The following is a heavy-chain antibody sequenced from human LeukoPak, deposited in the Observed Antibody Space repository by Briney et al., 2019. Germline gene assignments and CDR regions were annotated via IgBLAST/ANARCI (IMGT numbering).Heavy chain of an antibody. CDR2: ISSSGSTI. CDR1: GFTFSSYE. CDR3: ARVGKLWFREHNDAFDI. Sequence: GGSLRLSCAASGFTFSSYEMNWVRQAPGKGLEGVSYISSSGSTIYCADSVKGRFTISRDNAKNSLYLQMNSLRAEDTAVYYCARVGKLWFREHNDAFDIWGQGTMVTVSS. D-gene: IGHD3-10*01. J-gene: IGHJ3*02. V-gene: IGHV3-48*03.